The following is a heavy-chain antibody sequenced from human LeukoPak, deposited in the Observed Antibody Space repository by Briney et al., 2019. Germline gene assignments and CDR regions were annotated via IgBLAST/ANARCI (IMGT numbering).Heavy chain of an antibody. CDR1: GFTFSSYS. CDR3: ARDFLRDYGDPFDS. CDR2: IWYDGSKE. V-gene: IGHV3-33*08. J-gene: IGHJ4*02. D-gene: IGHD4-17*01. Sequence: GGSLRLSCAASGFTFSSYSMNWVRQAPGKGLEWVAVIWYDGSKEYYADSVKGRFTISRDNSKNTLYLQMSSLRAEDTAVYYCARDFLRDYGDPFDSWGQGTLVTVSS.